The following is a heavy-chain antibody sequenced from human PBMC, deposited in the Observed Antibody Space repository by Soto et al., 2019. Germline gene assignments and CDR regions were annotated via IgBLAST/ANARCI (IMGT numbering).Heavy chain of an antibody. Sequence: QVQLVQSGAEVKKPGSSVKVSCKASGGTFSSYAISWVRQAPGQGLEWMGGVIPLFGTATYAQKFQGRVTITADESTSTAYMELSSLRSEDTAVYYCARDRTEVTPFDYYGMDVWCQGTTVTVSS. D-gene: IGHD2-15*01. V-gene: IGHV1-69*12. CDR1: GGTFSSYA. CDR2: VIPLFGTA. CDR3: ARDRTEVTPFDYYGMDV. J-gene: IGHJ6*02.